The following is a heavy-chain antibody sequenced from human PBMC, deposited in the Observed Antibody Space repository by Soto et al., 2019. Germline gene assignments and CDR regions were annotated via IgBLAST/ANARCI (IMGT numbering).Heavy chain of an antibody. J-gene: IGHJ4*02. CDR2: ISYDGSNK. V-gene: IGHV3-30-3*01. CDR3: ARASRRTVVTSNFDY. CDR1: GFTFSSYA. D-gene: IGHD2-21*02. Sequence: GGSLRLSCAASGFTFSSYAMHWVRQAPGKGLEWVAVISYDGSNKYYADSVKGRFTISRDNSKNTLYLQMNSLRAEDTAVYYCARASRRTVVTSNFDYWGQGNLVTVSS.